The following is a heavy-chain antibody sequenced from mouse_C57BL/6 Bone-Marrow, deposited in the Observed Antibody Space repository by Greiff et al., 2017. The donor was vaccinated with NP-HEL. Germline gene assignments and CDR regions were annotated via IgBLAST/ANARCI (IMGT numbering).Heavy chain of an antibody. Sequence: EVHLVESGGGLVKPGGSLKLSCAASGFTFSSYAMSWVRQTPEKRLEWVATISDGGSYTYYPDNVKGRFTISRDNAKNNLYLQMSHLKSEDTAMYYCARDSFYDYDGAYWGQGTLVTVSA. V-gene: IGHV5-4*01. D-gene: IGHD2-4*01. J-gene: IGHJ3*01. CDR3: ARDSFYDYDGAY. CDR2: ISDGGSYT. CDR1: GFTFSSYA.